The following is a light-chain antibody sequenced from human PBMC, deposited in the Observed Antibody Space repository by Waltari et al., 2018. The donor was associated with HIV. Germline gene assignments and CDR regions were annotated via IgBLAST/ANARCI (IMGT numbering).Light chain of an antibody. CDR1: QSVSSSY. J-gene: IGKJ2*03. CDR3: QQYGNAPDS. V-gene: IGKV3-20*01. CDR2: GAS. Sequence: IVLTQSPGTLSLSPGERATLSCRASQSVSSSYLAWYQQKPGQAPRLLIYGASSRATGIPDRFRGSGSGTDFTLTISRLEPEDFAVYYCQQYGNAPDSFGQGTKLEIK.